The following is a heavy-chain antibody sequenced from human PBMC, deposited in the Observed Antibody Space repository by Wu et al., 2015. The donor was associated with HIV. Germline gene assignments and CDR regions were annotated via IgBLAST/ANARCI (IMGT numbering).Heavy chain of an antibody. CDR3: TKTSALIRGAWDWFDT. J-gene: IGHJ5*02. Sequence: QVQLVQSGAEVKKLGASVKVSCKTSGNTFSNYYMQWVRQAPGKGLEWMAMINPIGTSTKYAQKFQGRLTVTRDTSTGVVYMELNSLRSEDTAVYYCTKTSALIRGAWDWFDTWGPGTLVSVSS. D-gene: IGHD1-26*01. V-gene: IGHV1-46*01. CDR2: INPIGTST. CDR1: GNTFSNYY.